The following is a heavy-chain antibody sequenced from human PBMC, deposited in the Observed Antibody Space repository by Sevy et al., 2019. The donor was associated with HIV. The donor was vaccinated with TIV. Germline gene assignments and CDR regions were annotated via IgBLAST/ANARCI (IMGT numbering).Heavy chain of an antibody. D-gene: IGHD6-13*01. CDR3: TLVATASWYPGFFDY. Sequence: GGSLRLSCTASGFTFGDYAMSWFRQAPGKGLEWVGFIRSKAYGGTTEYAASVKGRFTISRDDSKSIAYLQMNSLKTEDTAVYYCTLVATASWYPGFFDYWGQGTLVTVSS. CDR2: IRSKAYGGTT. V-gene: IGHV3-49*03. J-gene: IGHJ4*02. CDR1: GFTFGDYA.